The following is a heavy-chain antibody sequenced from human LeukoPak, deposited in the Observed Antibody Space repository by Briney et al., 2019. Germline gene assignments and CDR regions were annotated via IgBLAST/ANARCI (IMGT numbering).Heavy chain of an antibody. J-gene: IGHJ3*02. Sequence: QPGGSLRLSCVASGFTFSSFSMNWVRQAPGKGLEWISYISSRSSAIYYADSVKGRFTISRDNAKNSLYLQMNSLRDEDTAVYYCARDGGYGVNAAFDIWGQGTIVTVSS. CDR1: GFTFSSFS. CDR3: ARDGGYGVNAAFDI. CDR2: ISSRSSAI. D-gene: IGHD4-23*01. V-gene: IGHV3-48*02.